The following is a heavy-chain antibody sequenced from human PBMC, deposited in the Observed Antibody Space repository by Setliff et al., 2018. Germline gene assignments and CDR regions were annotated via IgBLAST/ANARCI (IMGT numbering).Heavy chain of an antibody. CDR2: IYYSGST. V-gene: IGHV4-59*01. J-gene: IGHJ3*02. Sequence: PSETLSLTCTVSGGSISSYYWSWIRQPPGKGLEWIGYIYYSGSTNYNPSLKSRVTISVDTSKNQFSLKLSSVTAADTAVYYCARASYYYDSSGYYGAGAFDIWGQGTTVTVSS. CDR1: GGSISSYY. CDR3: ARASYYYDSSGYYGAGAFDI. D-gene: IGHD3-22*01.